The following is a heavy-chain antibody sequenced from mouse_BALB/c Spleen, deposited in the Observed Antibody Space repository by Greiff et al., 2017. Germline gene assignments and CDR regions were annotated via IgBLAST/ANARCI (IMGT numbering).Heavy chain of an antibody. CDR1: GFTFSSYA. V-gene: IGHV5-6-5*01. Sequence: EVMLVESGGGLVKPGGSLKLSCAASGFTFSSYAMSWVRQTPEKRLEWVASISSGGSTYYPDSVKGRFTISRDNARNILYLQMSSLRSEDTAMYDCASPDYYGSSIWYFDVWGAGNTGTVSS. CDR3: ASPDYYGSSIWYFDV. CDR2: ISSGGST. D-gene: IGHD1-1*01. J-gene: IGHJ1*01.